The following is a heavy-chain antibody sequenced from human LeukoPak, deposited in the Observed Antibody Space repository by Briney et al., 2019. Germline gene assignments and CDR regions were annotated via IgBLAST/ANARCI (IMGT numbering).Heavy chain of an antibody. Sequence: PGGSLRLSCAASGFTFSIHNMDWVRQAPGKGLEWISHINSGDDATHYADSVKGRFTISRDNAKNSLYLQMNSLRAEDTAVYYCARPGVPSGSYAWQVYYMDVWGKGTTVTVSS. CDR3: ARPGVPSGSYAWQVYYMDV. D-gene: IGHD1-26*01. CDR1: GFTFSIHN. CDR2: INSGDDAT. J-gene: IGHJ6*03. V-gene: IGHV3-48*04.